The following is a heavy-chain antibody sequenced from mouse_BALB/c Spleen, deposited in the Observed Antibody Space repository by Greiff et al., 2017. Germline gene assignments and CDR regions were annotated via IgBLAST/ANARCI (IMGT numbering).Heavy chain of an antibody. CDR2: IDPANGNT. V-gene: IGHV14-3*02. J-gene: IGHJ3*01. Sequence: VQLKQSGAELVKPGASVKLSCTASGFNIKDTYMHWVKQRPEQGLEWIGRIDPANGNTKYDPKFQGKATITADTSSNTAYLQLSSLTSEDTAVYYCASDYDNYVAWFAYWGQGTLVTVSA. D-gene: IGHD2-1*01. CDR1: GFNIKDTY. CDR3: ASDYDNYVAWFAY.